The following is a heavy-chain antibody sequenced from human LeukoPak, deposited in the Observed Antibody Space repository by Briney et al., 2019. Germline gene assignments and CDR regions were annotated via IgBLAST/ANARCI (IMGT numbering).Heavy chain of an antibody. Sequence: ASVKVSCKASGYTFTSYYMHWVRQAPGQGLEWMGIINPSGGSTSYAQKFQDRVTMTRDTSTSTVYMELSSLRSEDTAVYYCATSKPECSGGSCYSEIGPPYFDYWGQGTLVTVSS. D-gene: IGHD2-15*01. V-gene: IGHV1-46*01. J-gene: IGHJ4*02. CDR3: ATSKPECSGGSCYSEIGPPYFDY. CDR1: GYTFTSYY. CDR2: INPSGGST.